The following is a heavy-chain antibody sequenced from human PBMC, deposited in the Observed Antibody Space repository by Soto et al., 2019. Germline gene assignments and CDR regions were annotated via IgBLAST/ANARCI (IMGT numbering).Heavy chain of an antibody. V-gene: IGHV1-3*01. Sequence: VASVKVSCKASGYTFTSYAMQWVRQAPGQRLEWMGWINAGNGNTKYSQKFQGRVTITRDTSASTAYMELSSLRSEDTAVYYCARKNWLHDAFDIWGQGTMVTVSS. CDR3: ARKNWLHDAFDI. CDR2: INAGNGNT. D-gene: IGHD1-1*01. CDR1: GYTFTSYA. J-gene: IGHJ3*02.